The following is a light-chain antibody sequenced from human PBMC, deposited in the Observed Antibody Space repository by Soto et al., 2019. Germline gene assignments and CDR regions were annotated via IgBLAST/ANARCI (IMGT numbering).Light chain of an antibody. Sequence: EIVLTQSPGTLSSSPGERATLSCRASQSVISSYLAWYQQKPGQAPRLLIYEASSRATGIPDRFRGSGSGTDFTLTISRLEPEDCAVYYCQQFGTALRTFGQGTKVEI. V-gene: IGKV3-20*01. CDR2: EAS. CDR1: QSVISSY. CDR3: QQFGTALRT. J-gene: IGKJ1*01.